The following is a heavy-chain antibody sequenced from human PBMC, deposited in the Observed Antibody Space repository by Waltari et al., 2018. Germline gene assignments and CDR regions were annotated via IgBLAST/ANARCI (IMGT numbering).Heavy chain of an antibody. CDR1: GFTFGDYA. CDR3: TRGNRMITFGGVIVN. Sequence: EVQLVESGGGLVQPGRSLRLSCTASGFTFGDYAMSWVRKAPGKGLEGVGFIRSKAKGGTTEYAASVKGRFTISRDDSKSIAYLQMNSLKTEDTAVYYCTRGNRMITFGGVIVNWGQGTLVTVSS. CDR2: IRSKAKGGTT. J-gene: IGHJ4*02. D-gene: IGHD3-16*02. V-gene: IGHV3-49*04.